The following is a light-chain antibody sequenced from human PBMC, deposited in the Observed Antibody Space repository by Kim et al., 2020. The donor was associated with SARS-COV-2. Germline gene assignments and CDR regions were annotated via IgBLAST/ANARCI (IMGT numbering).Light chain of an antibody. V-gene: IGLV2-14*03. Sequence: HSITVSCTGTLSDVGGYNYVSWYQQHPGKAPKLRIYDVSNRPSGVSNRFSGSKSGNTASLTISGLQAEDEADYYCSSYTSSSTLYVFGTGTKVTFL. CDR2: DVS. J-gene: IGLJ1*01. CDR1: LSDVGGYNY. CDR3: SSYTSSSTLYV.